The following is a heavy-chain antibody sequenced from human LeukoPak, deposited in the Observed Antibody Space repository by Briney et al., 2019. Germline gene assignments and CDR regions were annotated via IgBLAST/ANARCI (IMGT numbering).Heavy chain of an antibody. D-gene: IGHD6-19*01. V-gene: IGHV3-9*01. CDR2: ISWNSGSI. J-gene: IGHJ4*02. CDR3: AKDKEQWYSSGRPDY. Sequence: GGSLRLSCAASGFTFDDYAMHWVRQAPGKGLEWVSGISWNSGSIGYADSVKGRFTISRDNAKNSLYLQMNSLRAEDTALYYCAKDKEQWYSSGRPDYWGQGTLVTVSS. CDR1: GFTFDDYA.